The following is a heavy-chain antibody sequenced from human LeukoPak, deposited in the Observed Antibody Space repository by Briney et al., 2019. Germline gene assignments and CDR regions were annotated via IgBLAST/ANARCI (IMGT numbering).Heavy chain of an antibody. J-gene: IGHJ4*02. CDR1: GGSISSGDYF. CDR3: ARALRIPYFDY. D-gene: IGHD2/OR15-2a*01. V-gene: IGHV4-30-2*01. CDR2: IYRSGST. Sequence: PSETLSLTCTVSGGSISSGDYFWSWIRQPPGKGLEWIGHIYRSGSTYYNPSLNSRVTISVDRSKNQFSLKLSSVTAADTAVYYCARALRIPYFDYWGQGTLVTVSS.